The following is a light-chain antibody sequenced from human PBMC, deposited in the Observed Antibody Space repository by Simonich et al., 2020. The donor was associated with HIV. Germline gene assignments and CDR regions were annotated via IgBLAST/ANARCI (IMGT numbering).Light chain of an antibody. V-gene: IGKV3-20*01. CDR2: GAS. CDR1: QSVSIN. J-gene: IGKJ2*01. CDR3: QQYGSSPQT. Sequence: EIVMTQSPATLSVSPGERATLYCRASQSVSINLAWYQQTPGQAPRLLSYGASTRATGIPDRFSGSGSGTDFTLTISRLEPEDFAVYYCQQYGSSPQTFGQGTKLEIK.